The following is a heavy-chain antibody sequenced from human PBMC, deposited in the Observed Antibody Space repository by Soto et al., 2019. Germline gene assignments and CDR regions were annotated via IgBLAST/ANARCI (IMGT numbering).Heavy chain of an antibody. CDR2: IYYSGST. J-gene: IGHJ5*02. D-gene: IGHD3-10*01. CDR3: ASWYQRDKVLLWFGELSNWFDP. V-gene: IGHV4-59*08. CDR1: GGSISSYY. Sequence: SETLSLTCTVSGGSISSYYWSWIRQPPGKGLEWIGYIYYSGSTNYNPSLKSRVTISVDTSKNQFSLNLSSVTAADTAVYYCASWYQRDKVLLWFGELSNWFDPWGQGTLVTVSS.